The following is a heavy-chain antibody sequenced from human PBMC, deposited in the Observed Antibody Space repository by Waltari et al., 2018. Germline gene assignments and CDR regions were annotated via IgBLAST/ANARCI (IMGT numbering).Heavy chain of an antibody. V-gene: IGHV1-69*01. D-gene: IGHD3-3*01. Sequence: QVQLVQSGAEVKKPGSSVKVSCKASGGTFSSYAISWVRQAPGQGLEWMGGIIPIFGTANYAQKFQGRVTITADESTSTAYMELSSLRSEDTAVYYCARGNRHDFWSGYLDYYYYGMDVWGQGTTVTVSS. J-gene: IGHJ6*02. CDR1: GGTFSSYA. CDR3: ARGNRHDFWSGYLDYYYYGMDV. CDR2: IIPIFGTA.